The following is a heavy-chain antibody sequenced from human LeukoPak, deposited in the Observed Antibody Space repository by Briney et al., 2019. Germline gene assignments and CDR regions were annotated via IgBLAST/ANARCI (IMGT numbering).Heavy chain of an antibody. CDR3: ASGKWELSDAFDI. D-gene: IGHD1-26*01. CDR1: GYTFTSYD. Sequence: ASVKVSCKASGYTFTSYDINWVRQATGQGLEWMGWVTPNSGNTGYAQKFQGRVTMTRNTSISTVYMELSSLRSEDTAVYYCASGKWELSDAFDIWGQGTMVTVS. CDR2: VTPNSGNT. V-gene: IGHV1-8*01. J-gene: IGHJ3*02.